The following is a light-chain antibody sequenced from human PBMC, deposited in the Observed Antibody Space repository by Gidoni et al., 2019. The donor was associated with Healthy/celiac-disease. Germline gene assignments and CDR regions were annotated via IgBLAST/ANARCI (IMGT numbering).Light chain of an antibody. V-gene: IGKV1-39*01. CDR2: AAS. Sequence: DIQMTQSPSSLSASVGDRVTITCRASQSISSYLNWYQQKPGKAPKLLIYAASSLQSGVPSRFIGSGSGTDFTLTISSLQPEDFATYYCQQSYSTPRDTFXQXTKLEIK. J-gene: IGKJ2*01. CDR3: QQSYSTPRDT. CDR1: QSISSY.